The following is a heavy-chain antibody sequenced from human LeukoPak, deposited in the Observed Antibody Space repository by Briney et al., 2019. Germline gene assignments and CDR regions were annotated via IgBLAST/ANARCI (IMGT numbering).Heavy chain of an antibody. D-gene: IGHD3-22*01. J-gene: IGHJ4*02. Sequence: GGSLRLSCAASGFTFSSYAMSWVRQAPGKGLEWVSAISGSGGSTYYADSVKGRFTISRDNSKNTLYLQMNSLRAEDTAGYYCAKDSGYYDSSGPKGYWGQGTLVTVSS. CDR1: GFTFSSYA. CDR2: ISGSGGST. V-gene: IGHV3-23*01. CDR3: AKDSGYYDSSGPKGY.